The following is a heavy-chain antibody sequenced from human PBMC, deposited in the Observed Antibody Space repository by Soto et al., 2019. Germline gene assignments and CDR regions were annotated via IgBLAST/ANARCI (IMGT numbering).Heavy chain of an antibody. V-gene: IGHV3-64*01. CDR1: GFTFSSYD. D-gene: IGHD6-19*01. CDR3: VRRVAGNDDY. Sequence: EVQLAESGGGMVQPGGSLRLSCVASGFTFSSYDMHWVRQAPGKGLEYVSSISSNGGTTYYGNSVKGRFTISRDNSKNTLYLQMGSRRGEDMAVYYCVRRVAGNDDYWGQGTLVTVSS. CDR2: ISSNGGTT. J-gene: IGHJ4*02.